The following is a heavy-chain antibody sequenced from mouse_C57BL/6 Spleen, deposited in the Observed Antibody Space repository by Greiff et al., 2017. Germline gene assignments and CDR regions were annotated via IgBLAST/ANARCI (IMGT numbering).Heavy chain of an antibody. CDR2: ISSGSSTI. V-gene: IGHV5-17*01. J-gene: IGHJ2*01. CDR1: GFTFSDYG. Sequence: EVKVVESGGGLVKPGGSLKLSCAASGFTFSDYGMHWVRQAPEKGLEWVAYISSGSSTIYYADTVKGRFTISRDNAKNTLFLQMTSLRSEDTAMYYCARDWYYFDYWGQGTTLTVSS. CDR3: ARDWYYFDY.